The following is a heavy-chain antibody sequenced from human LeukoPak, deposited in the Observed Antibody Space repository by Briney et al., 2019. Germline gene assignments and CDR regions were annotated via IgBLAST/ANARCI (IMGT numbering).Heavy chain of an antibody. D-gene: IGHD2-2*01. Sequence: TGGPLRLSCAASGFTFSSYAMNWVRQAPGKGLEWVSSISSSSSYIYYADSVKGRFTISRDNAKNSLYLQMNSLRAEDTAVYYCARRPAAMKGEDYWGQGTLVTVSS. CDR1: GFTFSSYA. J-gene: IGHJ4*02. CDR3: ARRPAAMKGEDY. CDR2: ISSSSSYI. V-gene: IGHV3-21*01.